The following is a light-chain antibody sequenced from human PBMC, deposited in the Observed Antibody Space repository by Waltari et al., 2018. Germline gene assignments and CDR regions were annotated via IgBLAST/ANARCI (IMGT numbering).Light chain of an antibody. V-gene: IGLV3-1*01. CDR1: RLGEKF. CDR2: QDT. Sequence: SYELTQPPSVSVSPGQTASISRSGDRLGEKFANWYQQKPGQSPVLVIYQDTKRPSGIPERFSGSNSGNTATLTISGTQALDEADYYCQTWDTSNEAIFGPGTKVTVL. CDR3: QTWDTSNEAI. J-gene: IGLJ1*01.